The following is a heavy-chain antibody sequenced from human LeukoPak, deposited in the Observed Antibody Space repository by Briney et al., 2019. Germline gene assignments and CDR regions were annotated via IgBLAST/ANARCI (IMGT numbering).Heavy chain of an antibody. D-gene: IGHD2-2*01. CDR3: ASEAPKDCSSTSCLVTDY. J-gene: IGHJ4*02. CDR2: IRYDGSNK. CDR1: GFTFSSYG. Sequence: GGSLRLSCAASGFTFSSYGMHWVRQAPGKGLEWVAFIRYDGSNKYYADSVKGRFTISRDNSKNTLYLQMNSLRAEDTAVYYCASEAPKDCSSTSCLVTDYWGQGTLVTVSS. V-gene: IGHV3-30*02.